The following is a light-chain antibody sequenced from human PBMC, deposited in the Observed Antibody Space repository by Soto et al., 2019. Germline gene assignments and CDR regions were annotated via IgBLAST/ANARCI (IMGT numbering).Light chain of an antibody. Sequence: DIQMTQSKTSLSVSVGDRVIITCPASQSLSNNLCWYQQKPGKAPKLLMYAASTLQSGVPSRFSGSGYGTDFTLTITSLQPEDFATYYCQQSYNTPDTLGQG. V-gene: IGKV1-39*01. CDR1: QSLSNN. CDR3: QQSYNTPDT. J-gene: IGKJ2*01. CDR2: AAS.